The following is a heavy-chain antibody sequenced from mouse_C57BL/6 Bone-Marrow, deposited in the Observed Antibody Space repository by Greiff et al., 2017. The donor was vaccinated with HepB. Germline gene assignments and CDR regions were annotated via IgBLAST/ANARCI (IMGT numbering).Heavy chain of an antibody. J-gene: IGHJ4*01. CDR1: GFNIKDYY. Sequence: VQLQQSGAELVRPGASVKLSCTASGFNIKDYYMHWVKQRPEQGLEWIGWIDPENGDTEYASKFQGKATITADTSSNTAYLQLSSLTSEDTAVYYCTKLLWEMDYWGQGTSVTVSS. D-gene: IGHD2-1*01. CDR2: IDPENGDT. CDR3: TKLLWEMDY. V-gene: IGHV14-4*01.